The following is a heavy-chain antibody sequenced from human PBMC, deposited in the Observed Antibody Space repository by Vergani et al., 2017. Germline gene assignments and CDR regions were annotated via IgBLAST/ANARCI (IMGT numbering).Heavy chain of an antibody. Sequence: VQLLESGGGLVQPGGSLRLSCAASGFTFSSYAMSWVRQAPGKGLEWIGYIYYSGSTYYNPSLKSRVTISVDTSKNQFSLKLSSVTAADTAVYYCARSEPIRDYYYYGMDVWGQGTTVTVSS. CDR3: ARSEPIRDYYYYGMDV. V-gene: IGHV4-59*06. D-gene: IGHD1-14*01. CDR2: IYYSGST. J-gene: IGHJ6*02. CDR1: GFTFSSYA.